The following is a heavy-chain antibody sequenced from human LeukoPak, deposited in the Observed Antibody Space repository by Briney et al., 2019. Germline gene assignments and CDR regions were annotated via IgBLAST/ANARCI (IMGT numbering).Heavy chain of an antibody. CDR1: GFTFNSYV. CDR3: AKSRLIAARSWFDP. D-gene: IGHD6-6*01. Sequence: GGSLRLSCTASGFTFNSYVMHWVRQAPGKGPEWVAVIRYDGTNDYYAESVKGRFTVSRDNSKNTLYLQMNSLRPEDTAVYYCAKSRLIAARSWFDPWGQGTLVTVSS. CDR2: IRYDGTND. V-gene: IGHV3-30*02. J-gene: IGHJ5*02.